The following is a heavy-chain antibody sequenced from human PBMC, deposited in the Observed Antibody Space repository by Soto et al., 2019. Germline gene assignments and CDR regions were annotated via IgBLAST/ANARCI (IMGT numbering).Heavy chain of an antibody. J-gene: IGHJ4*02. Sequence: GGSLRLSCAASGFTFSSHEMDWVRQAPGKGLEWVSYISGSGRTTDYADSVQGRFTISRDNAKNSVYLQMNSLRAEDTAVYYCVRDSGGGYDLVHPDYWGQGTLVTVSS. D-gene: IGHD3-10*01. CDR2: ISGSGRTT. CDR3: VRDSGGGYDLVHPDY. CDR1: GFTFSSHE. V-gene: IGHV3-48*03.